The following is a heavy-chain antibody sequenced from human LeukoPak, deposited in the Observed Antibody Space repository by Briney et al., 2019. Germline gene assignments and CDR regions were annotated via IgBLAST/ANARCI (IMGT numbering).Heavy chain of an antibody. CDR1: GGSISSGDYY. J-gene: IGHJ4*02. D-gene: IGHD3-3*01. V-gene: IGHV4-30-4*01. CDR3: ARTRGYYDSCFDY. CDR2: IYYSGST. Sequence: SETLSLTCTVSGGSISSGDYYWSWIRQPPGKGLEWIGYIYYSGSTYYNPSLKSRVTISVDTSKNQFSLKLSSVTAADTAVYYCARTRGYYDSCFDYWGQGTLVTVSS.